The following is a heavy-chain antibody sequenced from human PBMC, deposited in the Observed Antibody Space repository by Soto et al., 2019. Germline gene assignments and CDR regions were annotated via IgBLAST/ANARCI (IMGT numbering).Heavy chain of an antibody. Sequence: SETLSLTCTVSGGSISSSSYYWGWIRQPPGKGLEWIGSIYYSGSTYYNPSLKSRVTISVDTSKNQFSLKLSSVTAADTAVYYCARQGPDCSGGSCYEGLGWFDPWGQGTLVTVSS. CDR1: GGSISSSSYY. J-gene: IGHJ5*02. V-gene: IGHV4-39*01. CDR3: ARQGPDCSGGSCYEGLGWFDP. CDR2: IYYSGST. D-gene: IGHD2-15*01.